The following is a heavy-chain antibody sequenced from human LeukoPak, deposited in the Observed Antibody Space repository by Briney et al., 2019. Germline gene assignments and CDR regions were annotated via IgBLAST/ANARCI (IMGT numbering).Heavy chain of an antibody. CDR1: GFTFSNYW. D-gene: IGHD6-19*01. J-gene: IGHJ4*02. Sequence: GGSLRLSCAASGFTFSNYWMHWVRQAPGKGLVWVSRINSDGRSTNYADSVKGRFTISRDNSKNSLYLQMNSLRAEDTALYYCAKAGIAVASDLTADYWGQGTLVTVSS. V-gene: IGHV3-74*01. CDR2: INSDGRST. CDR3: AKAGIAVASDLTADY.